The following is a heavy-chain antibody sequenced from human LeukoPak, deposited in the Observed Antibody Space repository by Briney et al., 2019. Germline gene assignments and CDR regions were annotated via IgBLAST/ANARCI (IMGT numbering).Heavy chain of an antibody. J-gene: IGHJ4*02. D-gene: IGHD5-12*01. V-gene: IGHV1-2*02. CDR1: GYTFTGYY. CDR2: INPDNGGT. Sequence: ASVKVSCKASGYTFTGYYMPWVRQAPGQGLEWMGWINPDNGGTNYAQKFQGRVTMTRDMSISTAYMELSRLRSDDTAVYYCARDPSNSGYDYLYYFDYWGQGTLVTVSS. CDR3: ARDPSNSGYDYLYYFDY.